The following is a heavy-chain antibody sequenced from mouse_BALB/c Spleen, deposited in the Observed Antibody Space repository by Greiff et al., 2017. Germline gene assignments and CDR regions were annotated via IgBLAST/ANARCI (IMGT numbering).Heavy chain of an antibody. D-gene: IGHD2-10*02. CDR1: GYTFTSYW. CDR2: IYPGSGST. J-gene: IGHJ4*01. CDR3: TRQYGNYEGAMDY. V-gene: IGHV1S22*01. Sequence: LQQPGSELVRPGASVKLSCKASGYTFTSYWMHWVKQRHGQGLEWIGNIYPGSGSTNYDEKFKSKGTLTVDTSSSTAYMHLSSLTSEDSAVYYCTRQYGNYEGAMDYWGQGTSVTVSS.